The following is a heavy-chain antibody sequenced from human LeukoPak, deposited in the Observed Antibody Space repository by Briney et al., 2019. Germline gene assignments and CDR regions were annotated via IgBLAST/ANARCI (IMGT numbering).Heavy chain of an antibody. V-gene: IGHV3-33*01. CDR3: ARGEGLFDY. CDR2: IWFDGSNK. Sequence: PGGSLRLSCAASGFTFSTYGMHWVRQAPGKGLEWVAVIWFDGSNKYYGDSVKGRFTISRDNSKSTLYLQMNSLRAEDTAVYYCARGEGLFDYWGQGTLVTVSS. CDR1: GFTFSTYG. J-gene: IGHJ4*02.